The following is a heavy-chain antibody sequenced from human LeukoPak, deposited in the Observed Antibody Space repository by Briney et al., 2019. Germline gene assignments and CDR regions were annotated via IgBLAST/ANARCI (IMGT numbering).Heavy chain of an antibody. J-gene: IGHJ6*02. D-gene: IGHD3-10*01. CDR2: MNPNSGNT. Sequence: GASVKVSCKASGYTFTSYDINWVRQATGQGLEWMGWMNPNSGNTGYAQKFQGRVTMTRNTSTSTASMELSSLRSEDTAVYYCARGVWFGELSFYGMDVWGQGTTVTVSS. CDR1: GYTFTSYD. CDR3: ARGVWFGELSFYGMDV. V-gene: IGHV1-8*01.